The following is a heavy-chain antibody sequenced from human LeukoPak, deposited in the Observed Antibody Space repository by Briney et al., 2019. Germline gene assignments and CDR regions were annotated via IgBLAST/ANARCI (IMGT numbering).Heavy chain of an antibody. J-gene: IGHJ6*02. CDR3: AREPPTGYSGSPDYYGMDV. Sequence: GGSLRLSCAASGFTVSSNYMSWVRQAPGKGLEWVSVIYSGGSTYYADSVKGRFTISRDNSKNTLYLQMNSLRAEDTAVYYCAREPPTGYSGSPDYYGMDVWGQGTTVTVSS. D-gene: IGHD1-26*01. CDR1: GFTVSSNY. CDR2: IYSGGST. V-gene: IGHV3-66*01.